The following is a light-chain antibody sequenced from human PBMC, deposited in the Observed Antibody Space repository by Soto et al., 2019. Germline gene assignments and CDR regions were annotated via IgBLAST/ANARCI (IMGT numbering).Light chain of an antibody. V-gene: IGKV2-28*01. CDR1: QSLLHSNGYNY. Sequence: DIVMTQSPLSLPVTPGEPASISCRSSQSLLHSNGYNYLDWYLQKPGQSPQLLIYLGSNRSSGVPYRFRGSGSGTGFTLKISRVEAEDVGVYYCMQALQTPFTCGPGTKVDIK. CDR2: LGS. CDR3: MQALQTPFT. J-gene: IGKJ3*01.